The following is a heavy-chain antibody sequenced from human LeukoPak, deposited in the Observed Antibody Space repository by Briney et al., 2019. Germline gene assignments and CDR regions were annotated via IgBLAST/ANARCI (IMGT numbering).Heavy chain of an antibody. D-gene: IGHD3-10*01. CDR2: IYYSGST. CDR3: ARDSGTTGEVKFDP. Sequence: PSETLSLTCTVSGASISGFHWSWIRQPPGKGLEWIGYIYYSGSTDYNPSLKSRVTMSIDTSKNQFSLNLISVTAADTAVYYCARDSGTTGEVKFDPWGQGTLVTVSS. CDR1: GASISGFH. V-gene: IGHV4-59*12. J-gene: IGHJ5*02.